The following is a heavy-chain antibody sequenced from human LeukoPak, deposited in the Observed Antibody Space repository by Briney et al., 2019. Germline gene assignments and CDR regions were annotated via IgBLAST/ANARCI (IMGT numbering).Heavy chain of an antibody. CDR1: GFTFSSYW. D-gene: IGHD6-13*01. V-gene: IGHV3-7*01. CDR3: AIIPRAAAGPSARSPFHY. Sequence: GGSLRLSCEVSGFTFSSYWMNWVRQAPGKGLEWVANIKQDGSDRYYVDSVKGRFTISRDNAKNSLYLQMNSLRAEDSAVYYCAIIPRAAAGPSARSPFHYWGQGTLVTVSS. CDR2: IKQDGSDR. J-gene: IGHJ4*02.